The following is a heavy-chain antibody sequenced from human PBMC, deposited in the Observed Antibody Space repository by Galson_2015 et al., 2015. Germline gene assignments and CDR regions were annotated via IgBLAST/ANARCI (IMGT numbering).Heavy chain of an antibody. V-gene: IGHV3-7*01. J-gene: IGHJ4*02. CDR1: GFSFRSHF. D-gene: IGHD2-15*01. Sequence: SLRLSCAASGFSFRSHFMGWVRQAPGKGLEWVANISPDGSVKYYVDSVKGRFTISRDNAKNLLYLQMSSLRAEDTAVYYCARGGAGADYWGQGTLVTVSS. CDR3: ARGGAGADY. CDR2: ISPDGSVK.